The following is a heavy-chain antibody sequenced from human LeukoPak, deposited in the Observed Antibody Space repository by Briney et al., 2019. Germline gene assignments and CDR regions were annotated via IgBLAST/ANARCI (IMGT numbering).Heavy chain of an antibody. D-gene: IGHD2-2*02. J-gene: IGHJ4*02. Sequence: GGSLRLSCAASGFTFSSYGMHWVRQAPGKGLEWVAVISYDGSNKYYADSVKGRFTISRDNSENTLYLQMNSLRAEDTAVYYCAKGDCSSTSCYMVDYWGQGTLVTVSS. CDR1: GFTFSSYG. CDR2: ISYDGSNK. CDR3: AKGDCSSTSCYMVDY. V-gene: IGHV3-30*18.